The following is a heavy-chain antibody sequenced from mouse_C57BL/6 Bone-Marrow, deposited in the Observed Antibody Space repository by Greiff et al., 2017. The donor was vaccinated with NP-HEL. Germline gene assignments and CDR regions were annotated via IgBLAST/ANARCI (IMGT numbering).Heavy chain of an antibody. CDR1: GFTFSSYG. CDR2: ISSGGSYT. Sequence: EVMLVESGGDLVKPGGSLKLSCAASGFTFSSYGMSWVRQTPDKRLEWVATISSGGSYTYYPDSVKGRFTISRDNAKNTLYLQMSSLKSEDTAMYYCAGRGGYYNYAMDYWGQGTSVTVSS. J-gene: IGHJ4*01. D-gene: IGHD2-3*01. V-gene: IGHV5-6*02. CDR3: AGRGGYYNYAMDY.